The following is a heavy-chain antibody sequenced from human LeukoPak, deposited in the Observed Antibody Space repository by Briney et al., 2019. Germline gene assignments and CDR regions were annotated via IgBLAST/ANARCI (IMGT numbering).Heavy chain of an antibody. CDR3: ARRQFTIFGVAPRLDYGMDV. J-gene: IGHJ6*02. CDR1: GGSFSGYY. D-gene: IGHD3-3*01. Sequence: SETLSLTCAVYGGSFSGYYWSWIRQPPGKGLEWIGEINHSGSTNYNPSLKSRVTISVDTSKNQFSLKLSSVTAADTAVYYCARRQFTIFGVAPRLDYGMDVWGQGTTVTVSS. V-gene: IGHV4-34*01. CDR2: INHSGST.